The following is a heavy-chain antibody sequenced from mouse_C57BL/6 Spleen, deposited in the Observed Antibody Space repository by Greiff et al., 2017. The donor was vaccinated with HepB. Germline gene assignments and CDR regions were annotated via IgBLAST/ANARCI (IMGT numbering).Heavy chain of an antibody. CDR2: INPNNGGT. Sequence: VQLKQSGPELVKPGASVKISCKASGYTFTDYYMNWVKQSHGKSLEWIGDINPNNGGTSYNQKFKGKATLTVDKSSSTAYMELRSLTSEDSAVYYCARAYYDYDGDWYFDVWGTGTTVTVSS. CDR3: ARAYYDYDGDWYFDV. CDR1: GYTFTDYY. V-gene: IGHV1-26*01. D-gene: IGHD2-4*01. J-gene: IGHJ1*03.